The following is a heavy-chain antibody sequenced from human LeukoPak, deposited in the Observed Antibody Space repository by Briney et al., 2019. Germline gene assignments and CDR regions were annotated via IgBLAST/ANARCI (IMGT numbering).Heavy chain of an antibody. CDR1: GGSIRGYY. Sequence: PSETLSLTCNVSGGSIRGYYWSWIRQPPGKGLEWIGYIYSSGSTNYNPSLKSRVTISVDTPKNQFSLKVNSVTAADTAVYYCARVYDSGSQAYFYYMDVWGKGTTVTISS. CDR2: IYSSGST. V-gene: IGHV4-59*01. D-gene: IGHD3-10*01. J-gene: IGHJ6*03. CDR3: ARVYDSGSQAYFYYMDV.